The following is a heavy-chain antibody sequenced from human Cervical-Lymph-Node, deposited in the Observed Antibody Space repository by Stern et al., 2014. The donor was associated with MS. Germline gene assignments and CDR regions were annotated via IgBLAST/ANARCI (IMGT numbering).Heavy chain of an antibody. J-gene: IGHJ3*02. CDR2: IIPIYAPA. Sequence: VQLVQSGAEVKKPGSSVKVSCKTSGDTFSNFAINWVRQAPGQGLAWMGGIIPIYAPASYAQKFRGRVTITADESTDTVFMELSSLRSEDTAVYYCAKAVPNHDAFDIWGQGTMVTVSS. V-gene: IGHV1-69*01. CDR1: GDTFSNFA. CDR3: AKAVPNHDAFDI. D-gene: IGHD1-14*01.